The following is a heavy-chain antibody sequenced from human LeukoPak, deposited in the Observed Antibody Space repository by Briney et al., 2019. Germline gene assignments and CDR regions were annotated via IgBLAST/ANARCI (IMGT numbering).Heavy chain of an antibody. CDR2: ITSSSSAI. J-gene: IGHJ5*02. CDR3: AREGLDP. V-gene: IGHV3-48*04. CDR1: GFTFSSYA. Sequence: GGSLRPSCAASGFTFSSYAMNWVRQAPGKGLEWISYITSSSSAIYYADSVKGRFTISRDNAKNSLYLQMNSLRAEDTAVYYCAREGLDPWGQGTLVTVSS.